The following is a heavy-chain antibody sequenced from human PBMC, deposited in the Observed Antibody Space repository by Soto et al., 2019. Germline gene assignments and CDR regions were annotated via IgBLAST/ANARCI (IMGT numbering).Heavy chain of an antibody. V-gene: IGHV3-74*01. CDR1: GFTFSSSW. D-gene: IGHD3-10*01. CDR2: INSGASTT. Sequence: DVQLAESGGGLVQPGGSLRLSCAASGFTFSSSWMHWVRQAPGKGLVWVSRINSGASTTNYADSVKGRFTISRDNAKNTLYLHMDSLTADDTAVYYCARGPTGWFGYDYWGQGTLVTVSS. J-gene: IGHJ4*02. CDR3: ARGPTGWFGYDY.